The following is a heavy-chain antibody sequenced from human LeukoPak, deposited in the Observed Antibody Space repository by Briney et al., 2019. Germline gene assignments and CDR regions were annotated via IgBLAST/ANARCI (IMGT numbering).Heavy chain of an antibody. CDR2: IYPSDSDT. Sequence: GESLKISCQGSGYTFNTFWIGWVRQVPGKGLEWIGIIYPSDSDTRYSPSFVGQVTMSADKSITTAYLQWDSLKASDTAMYFCARRGSDYGSGSDYWGQGTLVTVSS. CDR1: GYTFNTFW. CDR3: ARRGSDYGSGSDY. J-gene: IGHJ4*01. V-gene: IGHV5-51*01. D-gene: IGHD3-10*01.